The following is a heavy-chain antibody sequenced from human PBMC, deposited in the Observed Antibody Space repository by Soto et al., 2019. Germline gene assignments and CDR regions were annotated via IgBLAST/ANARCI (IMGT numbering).Heavy chain of an antibody. CDR3: AREKLDHGLDY. V-gene: IGHV3-66*01. CDR2: IYSGGST. J-gene: IGHJ4*02. D-gene: IGHD3-9*01. CDR1: GFTFISNY. Sequence: EVQLVESGGGWFQPGGSLRLSCAASGFTFISNYMSGVRQAPGKGLEWVSVIYSGGSTYYADSVKGRFTISRDNSKNTLYLQMNSLRAEDTAVYYCAREKLDHGLDYWGQGTLVTVSS.